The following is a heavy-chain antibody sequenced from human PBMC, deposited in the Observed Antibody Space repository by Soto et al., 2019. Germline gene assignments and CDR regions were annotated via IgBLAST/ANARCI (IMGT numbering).Heavy chain of an antibody. CDR1: GGSISSGDYY. V-gene: IGHV4-30-4*01. CDR2: IYNGGST. CDR3: ARGPSGDKVDS. D-gene: IGHD7-27*01. J-gene: IGHJ4*02. Sequence: SETLSLTCTVSGGSISSGDYYWSWIRQPPGKGLEWIGYIYNGGSTYNNPSLESRVTKSVDTSKNQLSLTLSSVSAADTAVYYCARGPSGDKVDSWGQGTLVTVPQ.